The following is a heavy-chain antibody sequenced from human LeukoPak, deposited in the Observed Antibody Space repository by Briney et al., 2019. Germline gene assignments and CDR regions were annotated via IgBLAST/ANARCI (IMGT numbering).Heavy chain of an antibody. V-gene: IGHV3-66*01. CDR2: IYSGGST. Sequence: GGSLRLSCAASVFTVSSNYMSWVRQAPGKGLEWVSVIYSGGSTYYADSVKGRFTISRDNSKNTLYLQMNSLRAEDTAVYYCGRSACDIWGQGTMVTVSS. CDR3: GRSACDI. CDR1: VFTVSSNY. J-gene: IGHJ3*02.